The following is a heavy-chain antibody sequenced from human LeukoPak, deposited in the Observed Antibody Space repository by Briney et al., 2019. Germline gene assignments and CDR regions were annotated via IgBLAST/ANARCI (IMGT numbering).Heavy chain of an antibody. CDR3: ARDSINSGYSFVGFWFDP. Sequence: PGGSLRLSCAASGFTFSSYHMNWVRQAPGKGLEWVSGTSSSGSGGNTYYADSVKGRFTISRDSSKNTLYLQMNSLRAEDTAVYYCARDSINSGYSFVGFWFDPWGQGTLVAVSS. D-gene: IGHD3-22*01. CDR2: TSSSGSGGNT. J-gene: IGHJ5*02. CDR1: GFTFSSYH. V-gene: IGHV3-23*01.